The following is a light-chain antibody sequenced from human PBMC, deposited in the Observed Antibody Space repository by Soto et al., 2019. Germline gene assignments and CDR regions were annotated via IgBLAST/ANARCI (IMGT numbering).Light chain of an antibody. J-gene: IGKJ3*01. Sequence: NVLTQSPAILSLSPGDRATLSCRASQSIGSYLAWYQQKPGQAPRLLIYDASNRATGIPARFSGSGSETEFTLTIDSREPEDSAVYYCQQRNFWPLSFGPGTRVEIK. CDR1: QSIGSY. CDR3: QQRNFWPLS. CDR2: DAS. V-gene: IGKV3-11*01.